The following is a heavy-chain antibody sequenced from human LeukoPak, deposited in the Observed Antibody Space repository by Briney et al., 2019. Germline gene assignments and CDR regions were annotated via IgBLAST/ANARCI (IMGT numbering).Heavy chain of an antibody. CDR1: GDSISGFY. Sequence: SETLSLTCTVSGDSISGFYWSWIRQPAGKGLQWIGRISTSGSTNYNPSLKSRVTMSVDRSTNEFSLTVRSVTAADTALYYCARGPPSYGDYVDYYFYMDVWGKGTTVTVSS. J-gene: IGHJ6*03. D-gene: IGHD4-17*01. CDR2: ISTSGST. V-gene: IGHV4-4*07. CDR3: ARGPPSYGDYVDYYFYMDV.